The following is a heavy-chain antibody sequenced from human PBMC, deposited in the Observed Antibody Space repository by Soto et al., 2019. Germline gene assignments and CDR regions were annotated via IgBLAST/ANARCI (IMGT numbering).Heavy chain of an antibody. V-gene: IGHV2-5*02. CDR2: IYWDDDK. CDR1: GFSLRNSGVG. CDR3: AHLTTGGFYFDY. J-gene: IGHJ4*02. Sequence: QLTLKESGPTLVKPTQTLTLTCTFSGFSLRNSGVGVGCIRQTPGKRLEWLALIYWDDDKRYSPSLKSRLAITKDTSKNQVVLTMTTMDPVDTSSYYCAHLTTGGFYFDYWGQGTLVTVSS. D-gene: IGHD1-26*01.